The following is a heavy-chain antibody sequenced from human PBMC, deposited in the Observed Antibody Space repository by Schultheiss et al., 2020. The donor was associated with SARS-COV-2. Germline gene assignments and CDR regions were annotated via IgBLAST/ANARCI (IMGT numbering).Heavy chain of an antibody. V-gene: IGHV3-74*01. J-gene: IGHJ4*02. Sequence: GGSLRLSCTASGFTISRYWMHWVRQAPGKGLVWVSRINTDGRSTGYVDFAKGRFTISRDNAKNTLYLQMNSLKTEDTAVYYCTTYQLLVYYFDYWGQGTLVTVSS. CDR1: GFTISRYW. CDR2: INTDGRST. D-gene: IGHD2-2*01. CDR3: TTYQLLVYYFDY.